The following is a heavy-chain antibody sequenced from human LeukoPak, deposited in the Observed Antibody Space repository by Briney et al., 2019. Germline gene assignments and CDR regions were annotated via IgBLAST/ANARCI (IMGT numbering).Heavy chain of an antibody. V-gene: IGHV3-30*03. CDR3: GREATWGEWYFDH. CDR2: IAADGGVK. Sequence: QPGRSLELSCVASGITFSRHGMDWVRQAPGKGLKWVAVIAADGGVKQYADSVKGRFTVSRDNSKSTLYLQMNSLSVEDTAIYYCGREATWGEWYFDHWGQGTPVTVSS. D-gene: IGHD3-3*01. J-gene: IGHJ4*02. CDR1: GITFSRHG.